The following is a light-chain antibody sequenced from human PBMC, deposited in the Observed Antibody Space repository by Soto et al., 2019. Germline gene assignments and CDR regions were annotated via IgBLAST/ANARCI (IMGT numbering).Light chain of an antibody. CDR3: QQRNNWPPIT. CDR2: AAS. Sequence: AIQMTQSPSSLSASVGDRVTITCRASQGIRNDLGWYQQKPGKAPKLLIYAASSLQSGVPSRFSGSGSGTDFTLTISSLEPEDFAVYYCQQRNNWPPITFGQGTRMEIK. CDR1: QGIRND. V-gene: IGKV1-6*01. J-gene: IGKJ5*01.